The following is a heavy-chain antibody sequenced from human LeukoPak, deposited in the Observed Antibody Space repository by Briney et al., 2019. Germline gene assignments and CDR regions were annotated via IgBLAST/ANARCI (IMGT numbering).Heavy chain of an antibody. CDR1: GFTFSNFI. V-gene: IGHV3-21*01. CDR2: ISSSSYI. J-gene: IGHJ6*03. D-gene: IGHD3-3*01. Sequence: KTGGSLRLSCAASGFTFSNFIMNWVRQAPGKGLEWVSSISSSSYIYYADSVKGRFTISRDNAKNSLYLQMNSLRAEDTAVYYCARAGDFSYYDFWSGAGGDYYYYMDVWGKGTTVTVSS. CDR3: ARAGDFSYYDFWSGAGGDYYYYMDV.